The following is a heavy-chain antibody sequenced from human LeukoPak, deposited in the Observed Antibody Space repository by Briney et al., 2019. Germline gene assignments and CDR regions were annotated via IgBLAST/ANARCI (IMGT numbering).Heavy chain of an antibody. CDR3: AKGTSGTYSRIYFDY. Sequence: GGSLRRSCAAYGFTFSSAMSGGREAPGEGLEWVSVISSSGDTTYHTDSVHGRFTIPRDHSTNTPYLQMHSLRAEDTALYSCAKGTSGTYSRIYFDYRGQGTLVTVSS. D-gene: IGHD1-26*01. CDR1: GFTFSSA. J-gene: IGHJ4*02. V-gene: IGHV3-23*01. CDR2: ISSSGDTT.